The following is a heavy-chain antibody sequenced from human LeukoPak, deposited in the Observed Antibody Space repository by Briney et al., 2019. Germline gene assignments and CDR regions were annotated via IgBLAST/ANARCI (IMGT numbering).Heavy chain of an antibody. CDR3: ARGRYYDFWSGYGLDY. J-gene: IGHJ4*02. CDR2: IYYSGST. V-gene: IGHV4-59*01. CDR1: GGSISSYY. Sequence: SETLSLTCTVSGGSISSYYWSWIRQPPGKGLEWIGYIYYSGSTNYNPSLKSRVTISVDTSKNQFSLKLSSVTAADTAVYYCARGRYYDFWSGYGLDYWGQGTLVTVSS. D-gene: IGHD3-3*01.